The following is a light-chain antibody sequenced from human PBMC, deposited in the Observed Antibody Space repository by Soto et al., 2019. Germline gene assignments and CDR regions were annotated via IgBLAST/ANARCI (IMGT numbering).Light chain of an antibody. Sequence: DIEMVQSPSALSASVGDTVTITYRASQKSSPWLAWYQQKPGQAPKLLMYDVSSLKRGVPSRFSGSGSGTEFTLTISSLQPDEFATYYCQQYNDYSATVGHGTKVDIK. V-gene: IGKV1-5*01. J-gene: IGKJ1*01. CDR1: QKSSPW. CDR3: QQYNDYSAT. CDR2: DVS.